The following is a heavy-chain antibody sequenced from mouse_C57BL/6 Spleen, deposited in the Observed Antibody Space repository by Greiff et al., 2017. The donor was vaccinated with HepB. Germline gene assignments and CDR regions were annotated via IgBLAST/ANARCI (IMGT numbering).Heavy chain of an antibody. D-gene: IGHD1-1*01. CDR2: ISYSGST. V-gene: IGHV3-1*01. Sequence: EVKVEESGPGMVKPSQSLSLTCTVPGYSITSGYDWHWIRHFPGNKLEWMGYISYSGSTNYNPSLNSRISITHDTSKNHFFLKLNSVTTEDTATYYCARHYYGSSYNWYFDVWGTGTTVTVSS. J-gene: IGHJ1*03. CDR3: ARHYYGSSYNWYFDV. CDR1: GYSITSGYD.